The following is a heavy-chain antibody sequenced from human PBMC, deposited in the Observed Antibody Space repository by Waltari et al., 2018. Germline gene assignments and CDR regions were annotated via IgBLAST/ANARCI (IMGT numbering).Heavy chain of an antibody. CDR3: ATLETAADAFDI. D-gene: IGHD2-15*01. CDR1: GVSTRGSSDH. CDR2: IFYTGST. Sequence: QLQLQESGHGLVKPSETLSLTCTVSGVSTRGSSDHWGWIRQPPGKGLEWIGNIFYTGSTSYNPSLQSRVTISVDTSKNHFSLKLSSVTAADTAVYYCATLETAADAFDIWGHGTMVTVSS. V-gene: IGHV4-39*07. J-gene: IGHJ3*02.